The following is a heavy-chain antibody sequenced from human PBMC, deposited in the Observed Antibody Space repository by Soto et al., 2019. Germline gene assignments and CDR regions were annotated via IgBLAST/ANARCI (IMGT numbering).Heavy chain of an antibody. CDR1: GYIFSNYG. V-gene: IGHV1-18*01. J-gene: IGHJ4*02. CDR3: ARERVRYSSGWYDRYYFDY. Sequence: QVQLVQSGAEVKKPGASVKVSCKASGYIFSNYGISWVRQAPGQGLEWMGWISGYNGNTNYAQKFQGRVTMTTDTSTSTGYMEVRSLRSDDTAVYYCARERVRYSSGWYDRYYFDYWGQGTLVTVSS. D-gene: IGHD6-19*01. CDR2: ISGYNGNT.